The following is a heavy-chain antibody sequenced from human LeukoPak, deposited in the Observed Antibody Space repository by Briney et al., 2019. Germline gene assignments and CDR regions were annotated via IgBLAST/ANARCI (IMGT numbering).Heavy chain of an antibody. CDR2: ISYDGSNK. CDR3: AKDLDYGDYGPFDY. Sequence: GRSLRLSCAASGFTFSSYAMHWVRQAPGKGLEWVAVISYDGSNKYYADSVKGRFTISRDNSKNTLYLQMNSLRAEDTAVYYCAKDLDYGDYGPFDYWGQGTLVTVSS. V-gene: IGHV3-30-3*01. CDR1: GFTFSSYA. J-gene: IGHJ4*02. D-gene: IGHD4-17*01.